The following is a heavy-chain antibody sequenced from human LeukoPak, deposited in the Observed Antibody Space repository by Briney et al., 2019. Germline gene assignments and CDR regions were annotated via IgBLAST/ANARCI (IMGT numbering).Heavy chain of an antibody. CDR1: GFTFSSYA. V-gene: IGHV3-23*01. J-gene: IGHJ4*02. D-gene: IGHD3-22*01. CDR3: AKALRVGYYDSSGYFDY. CDR2: ISGSGGST. Sequence: GGSLRLSCAACGFTFSSYAMSWVRQAPGKGLEWVSAISGSGGSTYYADSVKGRFTISRDNSKNTLYLQMNSLRAEDTAVYYCAKALRVGYYDSSGYFDYWGQGTLVTVSS.